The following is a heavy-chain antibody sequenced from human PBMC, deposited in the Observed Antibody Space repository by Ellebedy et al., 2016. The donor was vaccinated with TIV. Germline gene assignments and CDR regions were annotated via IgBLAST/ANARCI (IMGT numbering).Heavy chain of an antibody. CDR3: ARLRYTSGWYAAFDV. Sequence: MPGGSLRLSCTVAGCSISSYYWSRIRQSPGKGLEWIGESYHSGSTSYNPSLKSRVTISLDKSKSQFYLKVRSVTAADTAVYYCARLRYTSGWYAAFDVWGQGTMVTVSS. V-gene: IGHV4-59*12. CDR2: SYHSGST. D-gene: IGHD6-19*01. CDR1: GCSISSYY. J-gene: IGHJ3*01.